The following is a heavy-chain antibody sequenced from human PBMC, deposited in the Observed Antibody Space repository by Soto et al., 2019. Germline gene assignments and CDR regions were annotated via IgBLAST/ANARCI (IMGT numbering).Heavy chain of an antibody. CDR3: ARSQGSSTSLEIYYYYYYGMDV. Sequence: QVQLVQSGAEVKKPGSSVKVSCKASGGTFSSYAISWVRQAPGQGLEWMGGIIPISGTANYAQKFQGRVTITADESTSTAYMELSSLRSEYTDVYYCARSQGSSTSLEIYYYYYYGMDVWGQGTTVTVSS. V-gene: IGHV1-69*01. J-gene: IGHJ6*02. CDR2: IIPISGTA. CDR1: GGTFSSYA. D-gene: IGHD2-2*01.